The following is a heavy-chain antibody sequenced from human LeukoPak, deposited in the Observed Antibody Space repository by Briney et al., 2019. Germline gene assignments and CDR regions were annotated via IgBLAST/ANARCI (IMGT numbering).Heavy chain of an antibody. V-gene: IGHV3-23*01. J-gene: IGHJ4*02. D-gene: IGHD3-10*01. CDR1: GFTFRNYA. CDR3: AKDPDYYGSGIY. Sequence: GGSLRLSCAASGFTFRNYAMSWVRQAPGKGLDWVSAISGSGGSTYYGDSVKGRFTISRDNSKNTLYLQMNSLRAEDTAVYYCAKDPDYYGSGIYWGQGTLVTVSS. CDR2: ISGSGGST.